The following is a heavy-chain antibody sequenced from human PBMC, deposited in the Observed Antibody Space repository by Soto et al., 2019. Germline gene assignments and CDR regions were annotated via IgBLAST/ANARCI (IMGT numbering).Heavy chain of an antibody. J-gene: IGHJ4*02. V-gene: IGHV3-74*01. D-gene: IGHD2-15*01. Sequence: GGSLRLSCVASGFTFSGYWMHWVRQVPGKGLVWVSRISSDGITTTYADSVKGRFTISRDNAKNTLYLQMNSLRAEDTAIYYCTRVVVGSYDYFDYWGQGALVTVSS. CDR1: GFTFSGYW. CDR3: TRVVVGSYDYFDY. CDR2: ISSDGITT.